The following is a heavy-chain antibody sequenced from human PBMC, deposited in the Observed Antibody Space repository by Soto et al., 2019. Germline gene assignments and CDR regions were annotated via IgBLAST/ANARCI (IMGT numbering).Heavy chain of an antibody. CDR3: ARGAPVVNDY. V-gene: IGHV4-30-2*01. D-gene: IGHD3-22*01. CDR1: GGSISSGGYS. CDR2: IYHSGST. Sequence: QLQLQESGSGLVKPSQTLSLTCAVSGGSISSGGYSWSWIRQPPGKGLEWIGYIYHSGSTYYNPSPKSRVTIPVDRSKNEFSLKLSSMTAADTAVYYCARGAPVVNDYWGQGTLVTVSS. J-gene: IGHJ4*02.